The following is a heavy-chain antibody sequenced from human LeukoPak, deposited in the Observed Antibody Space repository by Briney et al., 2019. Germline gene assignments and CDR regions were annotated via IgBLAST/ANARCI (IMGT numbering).Heavy chain of an antibody. D-gene: IGHD3-3*01. J-gene: IGHJ4*02. CDR2: INHSGST. CDR1: GGSFSGYY. V-gene: IGHV4-34*01. CDR3: ARALLYYDFWSGYWDY. Sequence: PSETLSLTCAVYGGSFSGYYWSWTRQPPGKGLEWIGEINHSGSTNYNPSLKSRVTISVDTSKNQFSLKLSSVTAADTAVYYCARALLYYDFWSGYWDYWGQGTLVTVSS.